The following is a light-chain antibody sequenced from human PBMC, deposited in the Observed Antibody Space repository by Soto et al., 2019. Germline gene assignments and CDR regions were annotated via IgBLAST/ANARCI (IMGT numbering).Light chain of an antibody. CDR2: EVN. Sequence: QSALTQPASVSGSPVQSITISCTGTSGDVGAYNYVSWYQHHPGKAPKLMIYEVNYRPSGVSDRFSASKSGNTASLTISGLQAEDEADYYCSSYSSSDTLDVFGTGTTLPVL. J-gene: IGLJ1*01. CDR3: SSYSSSDTLDV. CDR1: SGDVGAYNY. V-gene: IGLV2-14*01.